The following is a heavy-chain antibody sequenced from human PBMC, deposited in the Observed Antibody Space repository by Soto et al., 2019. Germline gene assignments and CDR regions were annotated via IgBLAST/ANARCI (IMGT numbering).Heavy chain of an antibody. D-gene: IGHD3-3*01. CDR1: GFTFSSYA. CDR2: ISYDGSNK. Sequence: QVQLVESGGGVVQPGRSLRLSCAASGFTFSSYAMHWVRQAPGKGLEWVAVISYDGSNKYYADSVKGRFTISRDNSKNTXXLQMNSLRAEDTAVYYCARVRLRFLESRSSGGMDVWGQGTTVTVSS. V-gene: IGHV3-30-3*01. CDR3: ARVRLRFLESRSSGGMDV. J-gene: IGHJ6*02.